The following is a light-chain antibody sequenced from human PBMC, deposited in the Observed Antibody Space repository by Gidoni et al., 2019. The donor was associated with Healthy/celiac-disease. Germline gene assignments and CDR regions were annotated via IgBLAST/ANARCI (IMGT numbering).Light chain of an antibody. Sequence: EIVMTQSPATLSVSPGERATLSCRASQSVSSNLAWYQQKPGQAPRLPIYGASTRATGIPAQFSGSGSGTEFTLTISSLQSEDFAVYYCQQYNNWPRTFGQGTKVEIK. V-gene: IGKV3-15*01. CDR3: QQYNNWPRT. CDR1: QSVSSN. CDR2: GAS. J-gene: IGKJ1*01.